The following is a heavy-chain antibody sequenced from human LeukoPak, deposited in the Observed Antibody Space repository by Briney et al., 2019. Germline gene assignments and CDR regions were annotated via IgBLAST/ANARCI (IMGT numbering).Heavy chain of an antibody. CDR2: ISSSSSYT. V-gene: IGHV3-11*06. CDR1: GFTFSDYY. D-gene: IGHD3-10*01. Sequence: GGSLRLSCAASGFTFSDYYMSWLRQAPGKGRWWVSYISSSSSYTNYADSVKGRFTISRDNAKNSLYLQMNSLRAEDTAVYYCARDGYGSGTFDYWGQGTLVTVSS. CDR3: ARDGYGSGTFDY. J-gene: IGHJ4*02.